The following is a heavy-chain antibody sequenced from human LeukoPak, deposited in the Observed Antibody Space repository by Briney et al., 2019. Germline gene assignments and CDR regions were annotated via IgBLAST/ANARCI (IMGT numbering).Heavy chain of an antibody. CDR1: GFSLSTSGVG. CDR2: IYWDDDK. J-gene: IGHJ4*02. Sequence: SGPTLVKPTQTLTLTCTFSGFSLSTSGVGVGWIRQPPGKALEWLALIYWDDDKRYIPSLKSRLTITKDTSKNQVVLTMTNMDPVDTATYYCAHSGGSGWYGYFDYWGQGTLVTVSS. D-gene: IGHD6-19*01. CDR3: AHSGGSGWYGYFDY. V-gene: IGHV2-5*02.